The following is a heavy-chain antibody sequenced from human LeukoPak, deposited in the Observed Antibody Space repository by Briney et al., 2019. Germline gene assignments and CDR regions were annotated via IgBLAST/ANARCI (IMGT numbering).Heavy chain of an antibody. CDR1: GYTFSDYY. CDR2: INPNSGGT. Sequence: GASVKVSCTASGYTFSDYYMHWVRQAPGQGLEWMGWINPNSGGTNYAQKFQGRVTMTRDTSISTAYMELSRLRSDDTAVYYCAGGGTTMVRGVIRPDYYYYHYMDVWGKGTTVTISS. V-gene: IGHV1-2*02. CDR3: AGGGTTMVRGVIRPDYYYYHYMDV. D-gene: IGHD3-10*01. J-gene: IGHJ6*03.